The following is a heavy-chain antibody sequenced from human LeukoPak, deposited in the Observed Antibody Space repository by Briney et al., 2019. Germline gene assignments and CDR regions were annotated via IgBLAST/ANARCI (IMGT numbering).Heavy chain of an antibody. CDR3: AKTPGYNSGWTGDYFDY. D-gene: IGHD6-19*01. CDR1: GFTFSSYA. Sequence: GGSLRLSCAASGFTFSSYAMSWVRQAPGKGREWVSAISGSGGSTYYADSVKGRFTISRDNSKDTLSLQMNSLRAEDTAVYYCAKTPGYNSGWTGDYFDYWGQGTLVTVSS. V-gene: IGHV3-23*01. J-gene: IGHJ4*02. CDR2: ISGSGGST.